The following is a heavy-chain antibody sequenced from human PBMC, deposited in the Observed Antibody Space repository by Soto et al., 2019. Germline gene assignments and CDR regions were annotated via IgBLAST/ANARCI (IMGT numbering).Heavy chain of an antibody. CDR1: GFTFSSYG. CDR2: ISYDGSSK. Sequence: QVQLVESGGGVVQPGRSLRLSCAASGFTFSSYGMHWVRQAPGKGLEWVAVISYDGSSKYYADSVKGRFTISRDNSKNTLYLQMNSLRAEDTAVYYCAKMGTRGYSYGHGGIDYWGQGTLVTVSS. J-gene: IGHJ4*02. D-gene: IGHD5-18*01. V-gene: IGHV3-30*18. CDR3: AKMGTRGYSYGHGGIDY.